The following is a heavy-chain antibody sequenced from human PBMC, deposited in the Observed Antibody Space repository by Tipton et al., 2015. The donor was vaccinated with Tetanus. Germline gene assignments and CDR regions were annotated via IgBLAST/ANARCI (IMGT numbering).Heavy chain of an antibody. CDR2: IDPNSGGT. J-gene: IGHJ6*02. CDR1: GYTFTVYY. Sequence: QLVQSGAEMKKPGASVKVSCEASGYTFTVYYIYWVRQAPRQGREWMGWIDPNSGGTVYAQKFQGRVTMTRDTSISTVYMELRRLRSDDTAVYYCARDRGDYIYYGMDVWGPGTTVTVSS. CDR3: ARDRGDYIYYGMDV. V-gene: IGHV1-2*02. D-gene: IGHD3-22*01.